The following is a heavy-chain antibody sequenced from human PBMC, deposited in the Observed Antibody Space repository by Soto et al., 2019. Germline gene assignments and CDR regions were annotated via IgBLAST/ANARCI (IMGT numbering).Heavy chain of an antibody. CDR1: GFTFSSYS. Sequence: EVQLVESGGGLVKPGGSLRLSCAASGFTFSSYSMNWVRQAPGKGLEWVSSISSSSSYIYYADSVKGRFTISRDNAKNSLNLQMNSLRAEDTAVYYCASPDSRGSGWTHWGQGTLVTVSS. CDR2: ISSSSSYI. J-gene: IGHJ4*02. CDR3: ASPDSRGSGWTH. V-gene: IGHV3-21*01. D-gene: IGHD6-19*01.